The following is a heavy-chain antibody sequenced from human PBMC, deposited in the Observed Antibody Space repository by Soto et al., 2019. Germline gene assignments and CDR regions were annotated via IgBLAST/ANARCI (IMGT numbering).Heavy chain of an antibody. D-gene: IGHD5-12*01. J-gene: IGHJ5*02. CDR3: AREWRATAGSWFDP. CDR1: GGSMNGYF. V-gene: IGHV4-4*07. Sequence: QVQLQESDPGLVKSSETLSLTCTVSGGSMNGYFWSWIRQSAGRRLEWIGRIYISGNTSYNPSLKSRVTMSIDTSKNQFSLNINSVTAADTAVYYCAREWRATAGSWFDPWGQGIQVSVSS. CDR2: IYISGNT.